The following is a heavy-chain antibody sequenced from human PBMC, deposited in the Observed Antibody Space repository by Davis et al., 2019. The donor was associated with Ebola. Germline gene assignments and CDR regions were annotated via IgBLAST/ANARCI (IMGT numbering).Heavy chain of an antibody. D-gene: IGHD6-13*01. CDR2: ISAYNGNT. J-gene: IGHJ5*02. CDR1: GYTFTSYG. CDR3: ARGKIAAAGTGWFDP. V-gene: IGHV1-18*04. Sequence: ASVKVSCKASGYTFTSYGISWVRQAPGQGLEWMGWISAYNGNTHYAQKFQGRLTMTTDTSASTAYMELSSLRSEDTAVYYCARGKIAAAGTGWFDPWGQGTLVTVSS.